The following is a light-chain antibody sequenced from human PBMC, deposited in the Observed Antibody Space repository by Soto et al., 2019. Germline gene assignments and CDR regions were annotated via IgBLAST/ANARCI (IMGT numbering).Light chain of an antibody. CDR1: QSVSSNY. Sequence: EIVLTQSPATLSLSPGEGVTLSCGANQSVSSNYLAWYQQKPGLAPRLLISDASNRATGIPDRFSGGGSGTDFTLTISRLEPEDFTMYYCQQYGSSPLTFGGGTKVEIK. CDR3: QQYGSSPLT. CDR2: DAS. V-gene: IGKV3D-20*01. J-gene: IGKJ4*01.